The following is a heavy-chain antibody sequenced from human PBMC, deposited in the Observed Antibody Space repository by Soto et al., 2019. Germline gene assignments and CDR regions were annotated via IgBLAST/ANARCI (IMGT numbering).Heavy chain of an antibody. CDR1: GGIFSSYA. Sequence: SVKVSCKASGGIFSSYAISWVRQAPGQGLEWMGGIIPIFGTANYAQKFQGRVTITADESTSTAYMELSSLRSEDTAVYYCARGADVMVRGVEGYIEKKNYYSYGMDVWGQGTTVTVSS. CDR2: IIPIFGTA. V-gene: IGHV1-69*13. J-gene: IGHJ6*02. CDR3: ARGADVMVRGVEGYIEKKNYYSYGMDV. D-gene: IGHD3-10*01.